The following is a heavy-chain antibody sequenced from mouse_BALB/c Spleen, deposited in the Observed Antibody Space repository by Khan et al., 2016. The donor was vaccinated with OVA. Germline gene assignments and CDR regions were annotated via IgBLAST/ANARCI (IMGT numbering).Heavy chain of an antibody. V-gene: IGHV1-9*01. CDR1: GYTFSTYW. J-gene: IGHJ4*01. Sequence: QVQLQQSGAEVMKPGASVKISCKASGYTFSTYWIEWVKQRPGHGLEWIGEILPRSGTTNYNENFKGKATFTADTSSNTAYMQLSSLTSEDSAVFFCASTARAYYYAMDYWGQGTSVTVSS. CDR3: ASTARAYYYAMDY. CDR2: ILPRSGTT. D-gene: IGHD3-1*01.